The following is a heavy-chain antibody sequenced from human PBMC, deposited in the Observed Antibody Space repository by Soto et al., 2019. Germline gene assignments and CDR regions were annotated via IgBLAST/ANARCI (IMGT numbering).Heavy chain of an antibody. J-gene: IGHJ6*02. CDR2: IIPIFGTA. Sequence: GASVKVSCKASGGTFSSYAISWVRQAPGQGLEWMGGIIPIFGTANYAQKFQGRVTITADKSTSTAYMELSSLRSEDTAVYYCAREGLRLGELSIGMDVWGQGTTVTSP. CDR3: AREGLRLGELSIGMDV. CDR1: GGTFSSYA. D-gene: IGHD3-16*02. V-gene: IGHV1-69*06.